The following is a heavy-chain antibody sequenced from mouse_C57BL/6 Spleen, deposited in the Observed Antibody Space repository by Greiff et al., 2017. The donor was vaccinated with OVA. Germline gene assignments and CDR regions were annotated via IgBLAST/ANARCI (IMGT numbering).Heavy chain of an antibody. Sequence: QVQLQQSGAELVKPGASVKISCKASGYAFSSYWMNWVKQRPGKGLEWIGQIYPGDGDTNYNGKFKGKATLTADKSSSTAYMQLSSLTSEDSAVDFCARGSNLYYFDYWGQGTTLTVSS. V-gene: IGHV1-80*01. CDR2: IYPGDGDT. CDR1: GYAFSSYW. D-gene: IGHD2-5*01. J-gene: IGHJ2*01. CDR3: ARGSNLYYFDY.